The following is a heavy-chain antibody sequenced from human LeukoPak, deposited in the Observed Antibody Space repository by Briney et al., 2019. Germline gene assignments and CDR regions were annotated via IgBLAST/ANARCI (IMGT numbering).Heavy chain of an antibody. D-gene: IGHD3-9*01. CDR2: MNTHNGAT. V-gene: IGHV1-18*01. CDR1: GYAFSNYG. CDR3: ARVHHYYDILTGYGEYFCDS. Sequence: ASVKVSCKTSGYAFSNYGIIWVRQAPGQGLEWMGWMNTHNGATDYAQKFRDRVTMTTDTSTSTGYMELRSLRSDDTAVYYCARVHHYYDILTGYGEYFCDSWGQGTLVTASS. J-gene: IGHJ4*02.